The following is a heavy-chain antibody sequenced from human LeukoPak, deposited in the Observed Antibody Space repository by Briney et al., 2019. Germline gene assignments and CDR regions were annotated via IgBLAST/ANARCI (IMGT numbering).Heavy chain of an antibody. CDR3: AKDIGITMVRGVILGAFDI. V-gene: IGHV3-9*01. J-gene: IGHJ3*02. Sequence: PGGSLRLSCAASGFTFDDFAMHWVRQAPGKGLEWVSGISWNSGSIGYADSVKGRFTISRDNAKSSLYLQMNSLRAEDTALYYCAKDIGITMVRGVILGAFDIWGQGTMVTVSS. CDR2: ISWNSGSI. CDR1: GFTFDDFA. D-gene: IGHD3-10*01.